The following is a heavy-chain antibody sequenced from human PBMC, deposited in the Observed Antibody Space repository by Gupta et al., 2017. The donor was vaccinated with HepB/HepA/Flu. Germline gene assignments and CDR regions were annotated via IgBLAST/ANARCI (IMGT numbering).Heavy chain of an antibody. J-gene: IGHJ3*02. CDR2: MNEWYGSKTI. CDR3: ARDWRYAFDI. V-gene: IGHV3-48*02. CDR1: GFTFTSLH. Sequence: EEQVVESGGGLIQPGGSLRLSCVVSGFTFTSLHSVNWVRQAPGKGLEWISYMNEWYGSKTISYADSVKGRFTVSVDSAKNSLYLQMNSRTDEDTAVYYCARDWRYAFDIWGQGTPVTVSS.